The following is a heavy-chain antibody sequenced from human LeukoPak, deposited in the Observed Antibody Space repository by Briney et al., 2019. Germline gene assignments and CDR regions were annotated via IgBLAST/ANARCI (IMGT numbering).Heavy chain of an antibody. V-gene: IGHV1-46*01. CDR2: INPSGGST. Sequence: ASVRVSCKASGYTFTSYYMHWVRQAPGQGLEWMGIINPSGGSTSYAQKFQGRVTMTRDMSTSTVYMELSSLRSEDTAVYYCARYGSGETSFDYWGQGTLVTVSS. D-gene: IGHD3-10*01. CDR1: GYTFTSYY. J-gene: IGHJ4*02. CDR3: ARYGSGETSFDY.